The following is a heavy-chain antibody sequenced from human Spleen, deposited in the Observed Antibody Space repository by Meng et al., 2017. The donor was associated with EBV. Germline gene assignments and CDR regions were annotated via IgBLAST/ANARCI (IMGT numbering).Heavy chain of an antibody. CDR2: INTKTENP. D-gene: IGHD1-26*01. Sequence: VQLLQSGSEFKKPGTSVKVSCKASGYSFTNYAMNWVRQAPGQGLEWMGWINTKTENPMYAQGFIRRFVFSLDTSVSTAYLQLNALKAEDTAVYYCARERELSVDYWGQGTLVTVSS. V-gene: IGHV7-4-1*02. CDR3: ARERELSVDY. CDR1: GYSFTNYA. J-gene: IGHJ4*02.